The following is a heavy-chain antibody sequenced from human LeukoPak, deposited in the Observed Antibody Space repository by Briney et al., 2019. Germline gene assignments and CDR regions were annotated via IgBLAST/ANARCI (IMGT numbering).Heavy chain of an antibody. D-gene: IGHD3-10*01. Sequence: PGGSLRLSCAASGFTFSSCEMNWVRQAPGKGLEWVSYISSSGSTIYYADSVKGRFTISRDNAKNSLYLQMNSLRAEDTAVYYCARVRVLWFGEIDYWGQGTLVTVSS. CDR1: GFTFSSCE. CDR2: ISSSGSTI. CDR3: ARVRVLWFGEIDY. V-gene: IGHV3-48*03. J-gene: IGHJ4*02.